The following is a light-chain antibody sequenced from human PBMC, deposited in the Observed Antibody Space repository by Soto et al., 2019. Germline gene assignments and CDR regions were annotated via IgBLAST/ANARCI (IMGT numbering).Light chain of an antibody. J-gene: IGLJ2*01. CDR1: SSNIGNNY. CDR2: DDD. V-gene: IGLV1-51*01. CDR3: GTWDSSLSPWV. Sequence: QSVLTQPPSVSAAPGQTVTISCSGSSSNIGNNYVSWYQQLPGTAPRLLIYDDDKRPSGIPDRFSGSKSGTSATLGITGLQTGDEADYYCGTWDSSLSPWVFGGRTQLTVL.